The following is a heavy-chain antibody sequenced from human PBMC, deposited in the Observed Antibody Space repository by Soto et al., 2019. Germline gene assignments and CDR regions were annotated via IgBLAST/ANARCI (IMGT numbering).Heavy chain of an antibody. CDR2: ISGSGGGT. CDR1: GFTFSSYA. CDR3: ANQLSYYYYMDV. Sequence: GGSLRLSCAASGFTFSSYAMSWVRQAPGEGLEWVSTISGSGGGTYYADSVKGRFTISRDNSKNTLYLQMSSLRAEDTAVYYCANQLSYYYYMDVWGKGTTVTVSS. D-gene: IGHD1-1*01. J-gene: IGHJ6*03. V-gene: IGHV3-23*01.